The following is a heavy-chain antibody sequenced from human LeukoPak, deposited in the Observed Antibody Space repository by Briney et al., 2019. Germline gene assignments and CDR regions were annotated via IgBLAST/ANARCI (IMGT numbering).Heavy chain of an antibody. V-gene: IGHV1-18*01. J-gene: IGHJ4*02. CDR3: ARDKYGDYPFDY. CDR2: ISAYNGNT. Sequence: AASVKVSCKASGYTFTSYGIIWVRQAPGQGLEWMGWISAYNGNTNYAQKLQGRVTMTTDTSTSTAYMELRSLRSDDTAVYYCARDKYGDYPFDYWGQGTLITVSS. CDR1: GYTFTSYG. D-gene: IGHD4-17*01.